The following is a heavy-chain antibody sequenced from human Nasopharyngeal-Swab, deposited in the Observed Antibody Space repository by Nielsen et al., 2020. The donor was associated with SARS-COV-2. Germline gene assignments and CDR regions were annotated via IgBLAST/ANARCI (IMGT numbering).Heavy chain of an antibody. CDR2: ISYDGSNT. CDR1: GFTFSSYG. J-gene: IGHJ6*02. V-gene: IGHV3-30*18. D-gene: IGHD5-18*01. CDR3: AKDGDSGYSYGSYYGMDV. Sequence: GESLKISCAASGFTFSSYGMHWVRQAPGKGLEWVAVISYDGSNTYYADSVKGRFTISRDNSKNTLYLQMNSLRAEDTAVYYCAKDGDSGYSYGSYYGMDVWGQGTTVTVSS.